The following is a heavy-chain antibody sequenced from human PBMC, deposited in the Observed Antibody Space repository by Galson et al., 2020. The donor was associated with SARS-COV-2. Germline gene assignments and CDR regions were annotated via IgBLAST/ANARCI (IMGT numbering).Heavy chain of an antibody. CDR2: IYYSGST. Sequence: SETLSLTCTVSGGSISSYYWSWIRQPPGKGLEWIGYIYYSGSTNYNPSLKSRVTISVDTSKNQFSLKLSSVTAADTAVYYCAREIPVPSHMDFWGQGTTVTVSS. CDR1: GGSISSYY. V-gene: IGHV4-59*13. D-gene: IGHD2-2*01. CDR3: AREIPVPSHMDF. J-gene: IGHJ6*02.